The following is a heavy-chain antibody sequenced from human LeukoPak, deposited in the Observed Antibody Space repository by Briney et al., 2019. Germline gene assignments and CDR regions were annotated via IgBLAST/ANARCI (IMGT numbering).Heavy chain of an antibody. D-gene: IGHD2-2*01. CDR1: GGTFSRND. Sequence: ASVKVSCKASGGTFSRNDISWVRQAPGQGLEWMGGIMPLFGTAKNAQKFQGRVTITADKSTSTAYMELSSLRSEDTAVYYCASGRTDIVVVPATLRNYYFDYWGQGTLVTVSS. J-gene: IGHJ4*02. CDR2: IMPLFGTA. CDR3: ASGRTDIVVVPATLRNYYFDY. V-gene: IGHV1-69*06.